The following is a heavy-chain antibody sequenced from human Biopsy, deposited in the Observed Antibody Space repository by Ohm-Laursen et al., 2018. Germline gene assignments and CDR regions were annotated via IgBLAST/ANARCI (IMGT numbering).Heavy chain of an antibody. J-gene: IGHJ2*01. D-gene: IGHD1-26*01. CDR3: ARHAPSYSGSYWRYFDL. V-gene: IGHV4-59*08. Sequence: GTLSLTCTVSGGSISSYYWSWIRQPPGKGLEWIGYIYYTGSNNYNPSLKSRVTISVDTSMNHLSLRLTFVTAADTAVYYCARHAPSYSGSYWRYFDLWGRGTLVTVSS. CDR1: GGSISSYY. CDR2: IYYTGSN.